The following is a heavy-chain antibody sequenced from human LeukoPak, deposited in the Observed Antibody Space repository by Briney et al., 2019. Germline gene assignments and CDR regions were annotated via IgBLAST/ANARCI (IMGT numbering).Heavy chain of an antibody. D-gene: IGHD6-13*01. J-gene: IGHJ6*02. CDR3: ARDLKVAAAGIGRNRNYYYYYGMDV. V-gene: IGHV3-30*04. CDR2: ISYDGSNK. CDR1: GFTFSSYA. Sequence: PGGSLRLSCAASGFTFSSYAMHWVRQAPGKGLEWVAVISYDGSNKYYADSVKGRFTISRDNSKNTLYLQMNSLRAEDTAVYYCARDLKVAAAGIGRNRNYYYYYGMDVWGQGTTVTVSS.